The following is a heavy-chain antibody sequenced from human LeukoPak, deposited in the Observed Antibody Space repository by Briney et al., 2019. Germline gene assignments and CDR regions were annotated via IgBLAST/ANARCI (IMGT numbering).Heavy chain of an antibody. J-gene: IGHJ6*03. V-gene: IGHV4-34*01. CDR3: ARGRGFWSGYRGYYMDV. CDR1: GGSFSGYY. Sequence: PSETLSLTCAVYGGSFSGYYWSWIRQPPGKGLERIGEINHSGSTNYNPSLKSRVTISVDTSKNQFSLKLSSVTAADTAVYYCARGRGFWSGYRGYYMDVWGKGTTVTVSS. D-gene: IGHD3-3*01. CDR2: INHSGST.